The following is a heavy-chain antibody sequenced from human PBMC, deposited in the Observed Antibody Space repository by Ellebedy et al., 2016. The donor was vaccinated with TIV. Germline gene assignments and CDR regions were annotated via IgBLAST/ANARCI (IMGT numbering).Heavy chain of an antibody. CDR2: IYSGGST. D-gene: IGHD1-26*01. J-gene: IGHJ6*02. V-gene: IGHV3-53*01. CDR1: GFTFSSYA. CDR3: ARAPQQWELGGMDV. Sequence: GESLKISCAASGFTFSSYAMSWVRQAPGKGLEWVSVIYSGGSTYYADSVKGRFTISRDNSKNTLYLQMNSLRAEDTAVYYCARAPQQWELGGMDVWGQGTTVTVSS.